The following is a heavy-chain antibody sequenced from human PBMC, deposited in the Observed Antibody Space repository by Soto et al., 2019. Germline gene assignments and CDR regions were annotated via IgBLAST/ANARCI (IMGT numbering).Heavy chain of an antibody. Sequence: TSETLSLTCTVSGGSISSYYWSWIRQPPGKGLEWIGYIYYSGSTNYNPSLKSRVTISVDTSKNQFSLKLSSVTAADTAVYYCARLGIFGYYYYMDVWGKGTTVTVSS. J-gene: IGHJ6*03. CDR3: ARLGIFGYYYYMDV. CDR1: GGSISSYY. V-gene: IGHV4-59*01. CDR2: IYYSGST. D-gene: IGHD7-27*01.